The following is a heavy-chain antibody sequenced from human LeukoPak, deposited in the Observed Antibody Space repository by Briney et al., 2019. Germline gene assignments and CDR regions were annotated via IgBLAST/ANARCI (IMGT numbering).Heavy chain of an antibody. CDR3: ARAYDILTGYALDAFDI. Sequence: SETLSLTCTVSGGSISSYYWSWIRQPPGKGLEWIGYIYCSGSTNYNPSLKSRVTISVDTSKNQFSLKLSSVTAADTAVYYCARAYDILTGYALDAFDIRGQGTMVTVSS. D-gene: IGHD3-9*01. J-gene: IGHJ3*02. CDR1: GGSISSYY. CDR2: IYCSGST. V-gene: IGHV4-59*01.